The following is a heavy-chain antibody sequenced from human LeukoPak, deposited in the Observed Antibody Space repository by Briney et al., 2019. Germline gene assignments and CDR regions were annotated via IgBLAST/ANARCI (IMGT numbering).Heavy chain of an antibody. CDR1: GYTFTRYD. CDR3: ARPDFWSGYYEAGGDY. Sequence: ASVTVSCKASGYTFTRYDINWVRQAPGQGLEWMGWMNPNRGNTVYAQNLQGRVTITRDTSISTDYMELSSLRSEDTAVYYCARPDFWSGYYEAGGDYWGQGTRVTVSS. D-gene: IGHD3-3*01. J-gene: IGHJ4*02. V-gene: IGHV1-8*03. CDR2: MNPNRGNT.